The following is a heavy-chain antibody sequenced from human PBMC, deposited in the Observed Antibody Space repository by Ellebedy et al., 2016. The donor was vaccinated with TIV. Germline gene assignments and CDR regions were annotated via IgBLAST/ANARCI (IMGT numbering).Heavy chain of an antibody. CDR3: ARRASTSPFDI. V-gene: IGHV4-4*07. CDR2: IYSSGTT. Sequence: GSLRLXCSVSGGSISSYYWSWIRQPAGKGLEWIGRIYSSGTTNYNPSLKSRVTMSVDTSKNQFSLKLSSVTAADTAVYFCARRASTSPFDIWGQGTMVTVSS. D-gene: IGHD2-2*01. J-gene: IGHJ3*02. CDR1: GGSISSYY.